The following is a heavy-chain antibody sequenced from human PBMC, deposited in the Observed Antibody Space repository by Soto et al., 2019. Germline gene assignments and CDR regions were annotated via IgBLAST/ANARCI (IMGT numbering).Heavy chain of an antibody. J-gene: IGHJ6*02. CDR2: ISGYNGDT. D-gene: IGHD2-8*01. CDR1: GYTFTRYG. Sequence: QGHLVQSGAEVKKPGASVKVSCKASGYTFTRYGISWVRQAPGQGLEWMGWISGYNGDTNYAQNLQDRATMTIDTSTNTAYMELRSLTSDDTAVYYCAKNGQPPYYYYGLDVWGQGTTVTVSS. CDR3: AKNGQPPYYYYGLDV. V-gene: IGHV1-18*01.